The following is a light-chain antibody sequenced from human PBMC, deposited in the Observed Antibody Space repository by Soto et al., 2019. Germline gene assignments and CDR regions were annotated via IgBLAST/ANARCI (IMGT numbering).Light chain of an antibody. CDR1: QSVSSSY. J-gene: IGKJ3*01. CDR3: QQYGRSPFT. V-gene: IGKV3-20*01. CDR2: GAS. Sequence: EIVLTHSPGTLSLSPWEIATLSCRASQSVSSSYLAWYQQKPGQAPRLLIYGASSRATGIPGRLSGSGSGTDFTLTISRLEPEDFAVYYCQQYGRSPFTFGPGTKVDIK.